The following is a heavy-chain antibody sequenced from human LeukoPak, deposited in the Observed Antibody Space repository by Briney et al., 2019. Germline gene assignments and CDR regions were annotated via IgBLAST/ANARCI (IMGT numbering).Heavy chain of an antibody. J-gene: IGHJ4*02. CDR1: GFTLNSYW. CDR3: ARGFYGDYVPYFDF. V-gene: IGHV3-7*01. CDR2: IKEDGSEK. Sequence: GGTLRLSCAASGFTLNSYWKNWVSQAPGKGLEWVANIKEDGSEKYYVDSVKGRFTISRDNARNSLNLQMNSLRAEDTAVYYCARGFYGDYVPYFDFWGQGIPISVSS. D-gene: IGHD4-17*01.